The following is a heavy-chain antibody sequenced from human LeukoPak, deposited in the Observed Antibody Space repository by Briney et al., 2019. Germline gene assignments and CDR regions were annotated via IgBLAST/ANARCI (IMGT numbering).Heavy chain of an antibody. D-gene: IGHD3-10*01. J-gene: IGHJ5*02. V-gene: IGHV6-1*01. CDR3: AREADVLLWFGERWFDP. CDR2: TYYRSKWYN. Sequence: SQTVSLTCAISGDSVSSNSAAWNWIRQSPSRGLEWLGRTYYRSKWYNDYAVSVKSRITINPDTSKNQFSLQLNSVTPEDTAVYYCAREADVLLWFGERWFDPWGQGTLVTVSS. CDR1: GDSVSSNSAA.